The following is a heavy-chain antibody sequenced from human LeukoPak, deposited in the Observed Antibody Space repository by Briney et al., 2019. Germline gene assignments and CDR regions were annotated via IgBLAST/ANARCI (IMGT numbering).Heavy chain of an antibody. J-gene: IGHJ3*02. CDR2: IKSKTDGGTT. Sequence: GSLRLSCAASGFTFSNAWMSWVRQAPGKGLEWVGRIKSKTDGGTTDYAAPVKGRFTISRDDSGNTLYLQMNSLKTEDTAVYYCARRSGDILTGYYNDAFDIWGQGTMVTVSS. D-gene: IGHD3-9*01. V-gene: IGHV3-15*01. CDR1: GFTFSNAW. CDR3: ARRSGDILTGYYNDAFDI.